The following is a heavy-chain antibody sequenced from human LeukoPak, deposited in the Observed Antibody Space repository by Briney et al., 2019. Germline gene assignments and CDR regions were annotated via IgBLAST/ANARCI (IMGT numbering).Heavy chain of an antibody. V-gene: IGHV3-23*01. CDR1: GFTLSNYA. D-gene: IGHD2-21*02. Sequence: GGSLTLSCAASGFTLSNYAVSWVRQAPGKGPEWVAGISYSSGSIYYSDSVKGRFTISRDNSKNTLYLQMNSLRADDTAVYYCAKDVLRLNYGYFGRWGRGTLVSVSS. CDR2: ISYSSGSI. CDR3: AKDVLRLNYGYFGR. J-gene: IGHJ2*01.